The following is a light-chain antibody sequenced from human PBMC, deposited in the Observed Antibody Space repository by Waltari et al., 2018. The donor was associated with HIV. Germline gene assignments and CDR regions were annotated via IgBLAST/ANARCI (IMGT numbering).Light chain of an antibody. CDR2: AAS. CDR3: LQADSFPFT. J-gene: IGKJ3*01. CDR1: QDISTW. V-gene: IGKV1-12*02. Sequence: DIQLTQSPSSVSASVGDSVTITCRASQDISTWLAWYQQKPGKAPRLLIYAASTLQSGVPSRYRGSGSATDFTLTINSAQPEDFATYYCLQADSFPFTFGPGT.